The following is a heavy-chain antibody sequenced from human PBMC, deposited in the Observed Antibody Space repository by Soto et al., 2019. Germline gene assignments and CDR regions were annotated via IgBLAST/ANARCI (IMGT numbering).Heavy chain of an antibody. V-gene: IGHV3-30-3*01. CDR2: ISYDGSNK. CDR3: ARAGIQLWFRYGMDV. Sequence: GGSLRLSCAASGFTFSSYAMHWVRQAPGKGLEWVAVISYDGSNKYYADSVKGRFTISRDNSKNTLYLQMNSLRAEDTAVYYCARAGIQLWFRYGMDVWGQGTTVTVSS. D-gene: IGHD5-18*01. CDR1: GFTFSSYA. J-gene: IGHJ6*02.